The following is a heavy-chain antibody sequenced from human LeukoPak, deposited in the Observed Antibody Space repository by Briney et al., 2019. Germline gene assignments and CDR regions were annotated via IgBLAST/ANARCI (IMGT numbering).Heavy chain of an antibody. CDR2: INHSGST. D-gene: IGHD5-18*01. Sequence: SETLSLTCAVYGGSFSGYYWSWIRQPPGKGLEWIGEINHSGSTNYNPSLNSRVTISVDTYKNQFSLKLSSVTAADTAVYYCARAGYSYGYGYYYMDVWGKGTTVTVSS. CDR3: ARAGYSYGYGYYYMDV. J-gene: IGHJ6*03. V-gene: IGHV4-34*01. CDR1: GGSFSGYY.